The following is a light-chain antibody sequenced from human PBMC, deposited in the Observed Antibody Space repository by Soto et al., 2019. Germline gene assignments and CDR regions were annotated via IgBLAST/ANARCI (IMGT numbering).Light chain of an antibody. Sequence: QSVLTQPRSVSGSPGQSVTISCTGTSSDVGGYNFVSWYQQHPGKTPKLMIYDVSQRPSGVPDRFSGSKSGNTASLTISGLQAEDEADYYCCSYVGSFTGVFGGGTKLTVL. CDR2: DVS. CDR3: CSYVGSFTGV. V-gene: IGLV2-11*01. J-gene: IGLJ2*01. CDR1: SSDVGGYNF.